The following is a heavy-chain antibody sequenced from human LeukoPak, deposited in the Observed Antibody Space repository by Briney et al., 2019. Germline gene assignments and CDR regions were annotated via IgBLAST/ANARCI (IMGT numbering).Heavy chain of an antibody. V-gene: IGHV4-34*01. D-gene: IGHD5-12*01. J-gene: IGHJ4*02. Sequence: PSETLSLTCAVYGGSFSGYYWSWIRQPPGKGLEWIGEINHSGSTNYNPSLKSRVTISVDTSKNQFSLKLSSVTAADAAVYYCARLPGPVATLDYWGQGTLVTVSS. CDR2: INHSGST. CDR3: ARLPGPVATLDY. CDR1: GGSFSGYY.